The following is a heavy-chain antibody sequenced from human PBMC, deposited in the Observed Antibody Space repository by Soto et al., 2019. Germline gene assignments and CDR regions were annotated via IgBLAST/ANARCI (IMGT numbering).Heavy chain of an antibody. D-gene: IGHD6-6*01. CDR1: GGSISSYY. V-gene: IGHV4-59*01. Sequence: SETLSLTCAVYGGSISSYYWSWIRQPPGKLLDWIGYIYYSGSTNYNPSLKSRVTISVDTSKNQFSLKLCSVTAADTAVYYCARESWQLVRVANAFDIWGQGTMVTVSS. J-gene: IGHJ3*02. CDR2: IYYSGST. CDR3: ARESWQLVRVANAFDI.